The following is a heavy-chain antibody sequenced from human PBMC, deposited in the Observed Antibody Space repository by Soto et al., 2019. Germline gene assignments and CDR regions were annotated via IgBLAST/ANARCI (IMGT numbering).Heavy chain of an antibody. J-gene: IGHJ6*02. CDR1: GYKVSTWHNFTSYW. V-gene: IGHV5-51*01. D-gene: IGHD6-19*01. Sequence: GESLKISCMGSGYKVSTWHNFTSYWIAWVRQMPGEGLEWMGIIYPGDSDTRYSPSFQGQVTISADTSISSAYLQWSSLKASDTAMYYCARSRRGTYSSGWYSLSGYYNYGIDVWGQGTKVTVSS. CDR3: ARSRRGTYSSGWYSLSGYYNYGIDV. CDR2: IYPGDSDT.